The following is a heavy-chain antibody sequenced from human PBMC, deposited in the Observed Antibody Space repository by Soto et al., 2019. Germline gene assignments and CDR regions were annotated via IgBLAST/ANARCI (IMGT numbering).Heavy chain of an antibody. CDR1: GGSISSYY. Sequence: SETLSLTCTVSGGSISSYYWSWIRQPPGKGLEWIGYIYYSGSTNYNPSLKSRVTISVDTSKNQFSLKLSSVTAADTAVYYCARRRVAPSHIYSSGWYTLPGCMDVWGKGTTVTVSS. CDR2: IYYSGST. D-gene: IGHD6-19*01. V-gene: IGHV4-59*01. J-gene: IGHJ6*03. CDR3: ARRRVAPSHIYSSGWYTLPGCMDV.